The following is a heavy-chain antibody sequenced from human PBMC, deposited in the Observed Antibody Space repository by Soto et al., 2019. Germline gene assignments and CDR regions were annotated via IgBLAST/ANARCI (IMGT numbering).Heavy chain of an antibody. CDR3: TIPRGPMIRP. CDR2: IKSKTDGGTT. CDR1: GFTFSNAW. J-gene: IGHJ5*02. V-gene: IGHV3-15*01. D-gene: IGHD3-22*01. Sequence: EVQLVESGGGLVEPGGSLRLSCTASGFTFSNAWMTWVRQAPGKGLEWVGRIKSKTDGGTTDYAAPVKGRFTISRDDSKNTMYLQMNSRKTEDTAVYYCTIPRGPMIRPWGQGTLVTVSS.